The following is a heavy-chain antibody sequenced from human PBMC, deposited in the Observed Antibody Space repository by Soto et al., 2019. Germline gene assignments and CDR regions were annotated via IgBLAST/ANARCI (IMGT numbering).Heavy chain of an antibody. CDR1: GGSTSSYY. J-gene: IGHJ6*02. Sequence: PSETLSLTCTVSGGSTSSYYWSWIRQPPGKGLEWIGYIYYSGSTNYNPSLKSRVTISVDTSKNQFSLKLSSVTAADTAVYYCARSGGPMVRGVIRWYYYGMDVWGQGTTVTVSS. V-gene: IGHV4-59*01. D-gene: IGHD3-10*01. CDR3: ARSGGPMVRGVIRWYYYGMDV. CDR2: IYYSGST.